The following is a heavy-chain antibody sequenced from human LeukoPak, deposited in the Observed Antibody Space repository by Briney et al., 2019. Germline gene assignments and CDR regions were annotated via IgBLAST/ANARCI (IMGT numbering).Heavy chain of an antibody. V-gene: IGHV4-34*01. CDR2: INHSGST. CDR3: ARSGYCSGGSCHQPFDY. Sequence: GSLRLSCAASGFTFSNAWMSWVRQAPGKGLEWIGEINHSGSTNYNPSLKSRVTISVDTSKNQFSLKLSSVTAADTAVYYCARSGYCSGGSCHQPFDYWGQGTLVTVSS. J-gene: IGHJ4*02. D-gene: IGHD2-15*01. CDR1: GFTFSNAW.